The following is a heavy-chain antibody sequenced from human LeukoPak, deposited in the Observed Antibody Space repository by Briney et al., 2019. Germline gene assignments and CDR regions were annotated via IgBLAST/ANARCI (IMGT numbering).Heavy chain of an antibody. V-gene: IGHV3-9*01. CDR3: ALLATTSAFDI. J-gene: IGHJ3*02. CDR2: ITSNSDNS. D-gene: IGHD3-3*02. CDR1: GFTFDDYA. Sequence: GRSLRLSCAASGFTFDDYAMHWVRQAPGQGLEWVSGITSNSDNSGYGDSVKGRFTISRDNAKNSLYLQMNSLRVEDSAFYYCALLATTSAFDIWGQGTMVTVSS.